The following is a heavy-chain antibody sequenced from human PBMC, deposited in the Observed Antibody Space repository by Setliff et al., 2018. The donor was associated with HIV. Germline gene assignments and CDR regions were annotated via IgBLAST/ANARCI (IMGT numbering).Heavy chain of an antibody. CDR2: TDYSENT. Sequence: SETLSLTCTVSGGSIGSTDYYWGWIRQPPGKGLEWIGTTDYSENTYYNPSLKSRVTITVDTSKNQFSLNLGSVTAADTAVCYCASGGVDFVWGSYSPVPIWGQGTMVTVSS. J-gene: IGHJ3*02. CDR1: GGSIGSTDYY. D-gene: IGHD3-16*01. V-gene: IGHV4-39*07. CDR3: ASGGVDFVWGSYSPVPI.